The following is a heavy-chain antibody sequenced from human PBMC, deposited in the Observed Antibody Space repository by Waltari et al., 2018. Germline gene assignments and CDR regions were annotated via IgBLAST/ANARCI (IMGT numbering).Heavy chain of an antibody. CDR1: GGSLSSYY. D-gene: IGHD6-13*01. CDR2: IYYSGST. Sequence: QVQLQESGPGLAKPSETLSLTCPVSGGSLSSYYWSWIRQPPGKGLEWIGYIYYSGSTNYNPSLKSRVTISVDTSKNQFSLKLSSVTAADTAVYYCARSASVIAARSFDYWGQGTLVTVSS. CDR3: ARSASVIAARSFDY. J-gene: IGHJ4*02. V-gene: IGHV4-59*01.